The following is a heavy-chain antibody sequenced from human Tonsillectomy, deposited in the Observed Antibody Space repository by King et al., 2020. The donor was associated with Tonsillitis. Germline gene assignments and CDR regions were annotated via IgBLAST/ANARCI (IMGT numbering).Heavy chain of an antibody. CDR2: ISYDGSNK. D-gene: IGHD5-18*01. V-gene: IGHV3-30*01. CDR3: AGVTVGGGYSYGSQGAFDY. Sequence: VQLVESGGGVVQPGRSLRLSCAASGFTFSSYAMHWVRQAPGRGLEWVAVISYDGSNKYYADSVKGRFTIARDISKNTLYLQMNSQRAEETAVYYCAGVTVGGGYSYGSQGAFDYWGQGTLVTVSS. CDR1: GFTFSSYA. J-gene: IGHJ4*02.